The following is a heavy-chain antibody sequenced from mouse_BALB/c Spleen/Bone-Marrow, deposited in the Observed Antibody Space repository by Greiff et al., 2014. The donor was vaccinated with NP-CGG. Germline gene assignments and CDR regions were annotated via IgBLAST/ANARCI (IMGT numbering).Heavy chain of an antibody. CDR2: IRNKANGYTT. J-gene: IGHJ4*01. Sequence: EVKLEESGGGLVQPGGSLRLSCTTSGFTFTDYYMSWVRQPPGKALEWLAFIRNKANGYTTEYSASVKGRFTISRDNSQSILCLQMNTLRAEDSATYYCARFPMDYWGQGTSVTVSS. CDR1: GFTFTDYY. V-gene: IGHV7-3*02. CDR3: ARFPMDY.